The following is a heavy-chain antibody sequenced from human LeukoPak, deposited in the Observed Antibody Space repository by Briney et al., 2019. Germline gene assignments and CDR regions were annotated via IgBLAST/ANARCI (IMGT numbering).Heavy chain of an antibody. CDR2: ISYDGSNK. Sequence: GGSLRLSRAASGFTFSSYGMHWVRQAPGKGPEWVAVISYDGSNKYYADSVKGRFTISRDNSKNTLYLQMNSLRAEDTAVYYCAKDRLGYYYDSSGYPLDYWGQGTLVTVSS. D-gene: IGHD3-22*01. V-gene: IGHV3-30*18. CDR3: AKDRLGYYYDSSGYPLDY. J-gene: IGHJ4*02. CDR1: GFTFSSYG.